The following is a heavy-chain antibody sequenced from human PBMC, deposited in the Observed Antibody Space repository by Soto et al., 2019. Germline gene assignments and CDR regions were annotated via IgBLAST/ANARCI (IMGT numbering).Heavy chain of an antibody. CDR1: GFVFSSYW. CDR2: ITNDGSST. Sequence: EVQLVESGGGLVQPGGSLRLSCAGSGFVFSSYWMHWVRQVPGKGLVWVSRITNDGSSTTYADYVNGRFTISRDNAKNTLYLQMNSIGAEDTAVYYCARGMQGSRYFDLWGRGTLVTVSS. J-gene: IGHJ2*01. CDR3: ARGMQGSRYFDL. V-gene: IGHV3-74*01.